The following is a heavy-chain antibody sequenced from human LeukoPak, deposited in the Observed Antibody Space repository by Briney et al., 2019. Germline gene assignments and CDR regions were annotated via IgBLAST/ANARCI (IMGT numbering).Heavy chain of an antibody. Sequence: ASVKVSCKASGYTFTSYGISWVRQAPGQGLEWMGWISAYNGNTNYAQKLQGRVTMTTDTSTSTAYMELRSLRSDDTAVYYCARDKEDIVVVPAAISWFGPWGQGTLVTVSS. J-gene: IGHJ5*02. CDR1: GYTFTSYG. D-gene: IGHD2-2*02. CDR3: ARDKEDIVVVPAAISWFGP. CDR2: ISAYNGNT. V-gene: IGHV1-18*01.